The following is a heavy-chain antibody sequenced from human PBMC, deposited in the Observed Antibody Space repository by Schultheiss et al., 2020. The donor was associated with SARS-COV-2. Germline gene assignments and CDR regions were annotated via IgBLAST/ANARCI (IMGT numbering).Heavy chain of an antibody. D-gene: IGHD1-26*01. CDR1: GGSISSYY. J-gene: IGHJ4*02. V-gene: IGHV4-34*01. Sequence: SETLSLTCTVSGGSISSYYWSWIRQPPGKGLEWIGEINHSGSTNYNPSLKSRVTISVDTSKNQFSLKLSSVTAADTAVYYCARESLGGSYCHYWGQGTLVTVSS. CDR2: INHSGST. CDR3: ARESLGGSYCHY.